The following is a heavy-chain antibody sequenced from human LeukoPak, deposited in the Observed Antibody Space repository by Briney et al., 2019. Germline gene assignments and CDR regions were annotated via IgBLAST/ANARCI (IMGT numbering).Heavy chain of an antibody. CDR2: INPSGGST. J-gene: IGHJ4*02. CDR3: ARDGSGWIFDY. Sequence: ASVTVSCKASGYTFTSYYMHWVRQAPGQGLEWMGIINPSGGSTSYAQKFQGRVTMTRDTSTSTVYMELSSLRSEDTAVYYCARDGSGWIFDYWGQGTLVTVSS. CDR1: GYTFTSYY. D-gene: IGHD6-19*01. V-gene: IGHV1-46*01.